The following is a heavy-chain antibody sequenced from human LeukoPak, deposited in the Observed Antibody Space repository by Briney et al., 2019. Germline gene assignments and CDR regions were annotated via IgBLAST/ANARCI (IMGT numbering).Heavy chain of an antibody. CDR1: GFTFDDYG. CDR2: INWNGGST. J-gene: IGHJ4*02. Sequence: PGGSLRLSCAASGFTFDDYGMSWVRQAPGKGLEWVSGINWNGGSTGYADSVKGRFTISRDNAKNSLCLQMNSLRAEDTALYYCARDDSSGYYLIPFDYWGQGTLVTVTS. CDR3: ARDDSSGYYLIPFDY. V-gene: IGHV3-20*04. D-gene: IGHD3-22*01.